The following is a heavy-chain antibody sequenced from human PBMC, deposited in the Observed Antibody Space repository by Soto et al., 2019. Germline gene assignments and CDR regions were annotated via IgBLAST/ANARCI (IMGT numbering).Heavy chain of an antibody. D-gene: IGHD3-3*01. Sequence: QVHLVQSGGEVKMPGASVKVSCKAFGYTSSHFGISWVRQAPGQGLEWVGWINFCNGDANYGPNFQDRVTMTKDTSTSTAYMDMRGLRSDDTAVYYCAQDYDFTFDYWGQGTLITVAS. CDR3: AQDYDFTFDY. J-gene: IGHJ4*02. CDR1: GYTSSHFG. CDR2: INFCNGDA. V-gene: IGHV1-18*01.